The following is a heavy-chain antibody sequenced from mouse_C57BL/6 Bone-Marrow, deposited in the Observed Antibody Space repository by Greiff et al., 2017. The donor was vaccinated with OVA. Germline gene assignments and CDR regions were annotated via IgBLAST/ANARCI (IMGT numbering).Heavy chain of an antibody. CDR1: GFTFSDYY. CDR2: ISNGGGST. J-gene: IGHJ1*03. CDR3: ARHSSPLGRRYFDG. D-gene: IGHD4-1*01. Sequence: EVKVEESGGGLVQPGGSLKLSCAASGFTFSDYYMYWVRQTPEKRLEWVAYISNGGGSTYYPDTVKGRFTISRDNAKNTLYLQMSRLKSEDTAMYYCARHSSPLGRRYFDGWGTGTTVTAAS. V-gene: IGHV5-12*01.